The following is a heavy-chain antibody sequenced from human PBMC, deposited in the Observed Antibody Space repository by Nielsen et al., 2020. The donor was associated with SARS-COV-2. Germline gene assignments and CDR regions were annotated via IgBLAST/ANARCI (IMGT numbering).Heavy chain of an antibody. CDR1: EIRFRSYG. J-gene: IGHJ6*02. D-gene: IGHD3-9*01. CDR3: ARQATIYMNEVSGMDV. CDR2: TSYDGRDK. V-gene: IGHV3-30*03. Sequence: GESLKISCVASEIRFRSYGMNWVRQAPGKGLDWVAFTSYDGRDKFYADSVRGRFIVSKDNFRNTLSLHIDSLRTEDTAVYFCARQATIYMNEVSGMDVWGQGTTVTVSS.